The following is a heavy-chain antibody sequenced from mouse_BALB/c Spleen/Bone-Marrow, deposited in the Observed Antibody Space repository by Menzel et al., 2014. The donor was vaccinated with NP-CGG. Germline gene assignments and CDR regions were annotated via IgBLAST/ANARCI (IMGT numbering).Heavy chain of an antibody. V-gene: IGHV7-3*02. CDR3: ARDDAMDY. J-gene: IGHJ4*01. CDR1: GFTFTDYC. CDR2: IRNKANGYTT. Sequence: EVNVVDSGGGLVQPGGSLRLSCATSGFTFTDYCMSWVRQPPGKALEWLGFIRNKANGYTTEYSASVKGRFTISRDNSQSILYLQMNTLRAEDSATYYCARDDAMDYWGQGTSVTVSS.